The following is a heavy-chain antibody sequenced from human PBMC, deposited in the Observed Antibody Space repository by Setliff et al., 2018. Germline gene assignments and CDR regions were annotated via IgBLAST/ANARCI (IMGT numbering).Heavy chain of an antibody. CDR2: IRYDGSSK. Sequence: GGSLRLSCAASGFTFSSYGMHWVRQAPGKGLEWVAFIRYDGSSKYYADSVKGRFTISRDNAKNSVYLQMNSLRADDTAVYYCVPQGPGYGNGWWTNWFDPWGQGTLVTVSS. V-gene: IGHV3-30*02. J-gene: IGHJ5*02. D-gene: IGHD6-19*01. CDR1: GFTFSSYG. CDR3: VPQGPGYGNGWWTNWFDP.